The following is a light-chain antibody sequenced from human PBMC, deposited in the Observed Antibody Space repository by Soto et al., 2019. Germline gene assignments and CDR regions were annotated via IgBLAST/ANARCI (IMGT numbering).Light chain of an antibody. Sequence: QSVLTQPASVSGSPGQSITISCTGTSSDVGGYNYVSWYQQHLGKAPKLMIYEVSNRPSGVSNRFSGSKSGNTASLTISGLQAEDEADYYCSSYTSSSTLEFGGGTKLTVL. CDR3: SSYTSSSTLE. V-gene: IGLV2-14*01. CDR2: EVS. J-gene: IGLJ3*02. CDR1: SSDVGGYNY.